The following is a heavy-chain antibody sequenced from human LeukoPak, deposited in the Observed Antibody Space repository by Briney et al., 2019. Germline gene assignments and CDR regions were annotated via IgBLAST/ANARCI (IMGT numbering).Heavy chain of an antibody. J-gene: IGHJ4*02. CDR1: GGSFSGYY. V-gene: IGHV4-34*01. Sequence: SETLSLTCAVYGGSFSGYYWSWIRQPPGKGLEWSGEINHSGSTNYNPSLKSRVTISVDTSKNQFSLKLSSVTAADTAVYYCARGGSEAWDSNYFGYWGQGTLVTVSS. CDR3: ARGGSEAWDSNYFGY. CDR2: INHSGST. D-gene: IGHD3-22*01.